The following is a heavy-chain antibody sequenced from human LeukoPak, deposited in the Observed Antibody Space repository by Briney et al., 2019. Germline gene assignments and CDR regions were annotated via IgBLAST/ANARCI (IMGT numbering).Heavy chain of an antibody. CDR2: ISGSAGST. J-gene: IGHJ5*02. CDR1: GFTFSNYA. CDR3: ARPYGSGTFDP. V-gene: IGHV3-23*01. Sequence: GGSLRLSCAASGFTFSNYAMTWVRQAPGKGLEWVSTISGSAGSTYYADSVKGRFTTSRDNSKNTLYLQMNSLRAEDTAVYYCARPYGSGTFDPWGQGTLVTVSS. D-gene: IGHD3-10*01.